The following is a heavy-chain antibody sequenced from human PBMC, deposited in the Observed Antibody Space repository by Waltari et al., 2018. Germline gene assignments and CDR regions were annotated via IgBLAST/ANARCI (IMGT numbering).Heavy chain of an antibody. D-gene: IGHD5-18*01. Sequence: QVQLQQWGAGLLKPSETLSLTCAVYGGSFSGYYWSWIRQPPGTGLEWIGEMNHRGSTKYKPANKSRVTISVDTSKNHVSLKLSSVAAADTAVYYCVYTAMATLVDYWGQGTLVTVSS. J-gene: IGHJ4*02. CDR3: VYTAMATLVDY. V-gene: IGHV4-34*01. CDR2: MNHRGST. CDR1: GGSFSGYY.